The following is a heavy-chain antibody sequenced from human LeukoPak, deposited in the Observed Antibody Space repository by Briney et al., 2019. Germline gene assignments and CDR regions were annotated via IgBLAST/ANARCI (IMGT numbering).Heavy chain of an antibody. J-gene: IGHJ3*02. CDR3: VKCSGGSCYKPIDI. V-gene: IGHV3-64*05. CDR2: ISSDGGST. Sequence: GGSLRLSCSASGFTFSSYGMQWVRQAPGKGLEYVSAISSDGGSTYYADSVKGRFTISRDNTKNTLYVQMSSLRAGDTAVYYCVKCSGGSCYKPIDIWGQGTMVTVSS. D-gene: IGHD2-15*01. CDR1: GFTFSSYG.